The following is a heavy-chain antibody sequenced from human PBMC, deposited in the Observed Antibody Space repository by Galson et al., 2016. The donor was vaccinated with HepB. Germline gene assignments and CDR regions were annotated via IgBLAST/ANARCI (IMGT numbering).Heavy chain of an antibody. J-gene: IGHJ4*02. CDR3: ARDEIGYSYGSSFDF. CDR2: MYYSGNT. CDR1: GGSIRSSSHY. Sequence: SETLSLTCTVSGGSIRSSSHYWGWIRQPPGKGLEWIGSMYYSGNTYYNPSLKSRVTVSIDTSKNQFSLKLTSVTAADTAVYYCARDEIGYSYGSSFDFWGQGILVTVSS. V-gene: IGHV4-39*07. D-gene: IGHD5-18*01.